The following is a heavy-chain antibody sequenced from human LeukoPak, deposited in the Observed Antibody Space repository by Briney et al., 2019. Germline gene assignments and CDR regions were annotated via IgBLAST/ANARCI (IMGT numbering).Heavy chain of an antibody. D-gene: IGHD5-18*01. Sequence: GGSLRFSCAASGFTVSGNYVSWVRQAPGEGLEWVSVIYIGGGTYYADSVKGRFTISRDNSKNTLFLQMRGLRPEDTAIYYCAREGVGYSFDYWGQGALVTVSS. J-gene: IGHJ4*02. CDR1: GFTVSGNY. CDR3: AREGVGYSFDY. CDR2: IYIGGGT. V-gene: IGHV3-53*05.